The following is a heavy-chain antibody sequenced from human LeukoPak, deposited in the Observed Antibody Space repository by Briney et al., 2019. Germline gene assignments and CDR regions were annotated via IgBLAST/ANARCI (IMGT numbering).Heavy chain of an antibody. J-gene: IGHJ3*02. Sequence: VRSLKLSCAASGFTLSDFAMNWVRQAPGKGLEWVSCITRVSTYTYYSESVKGRFTISRDNHKDLLYLQLNSLRADDSGIYYGTRDPADFGVPDAFDIWGQGTVVTVSS. CDR3: TRDPADFGVPDAFDI. CDR1: GFTLSDFA. V-gene: IGHV3-21*01. D-gene: IGHD3-3*01. CDR2: ITRVSTYT.